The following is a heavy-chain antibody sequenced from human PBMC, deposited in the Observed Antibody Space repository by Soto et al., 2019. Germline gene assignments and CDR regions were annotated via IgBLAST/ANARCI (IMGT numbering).Heavy chain of an antibody. CDR3: AKSAQTRFNCDDLGNWFDP. CDR1: GGRLSRYV. J-gene: IGHJ5*02. D-gene: IGHD1-1*01. V-gene: IGHV1-69*01. CDR2: ILPIFAIP. Sequence: PVKGSCKGAGGRLSRYVIGWVRQAQGQGLDCTAAILPIFAIPNYAQKFHGILAITADESTNTAYMDLSSLRSDDTAVYYCAKSAQTRFNCDDLGNWFDPWGQGTLVTVSS.